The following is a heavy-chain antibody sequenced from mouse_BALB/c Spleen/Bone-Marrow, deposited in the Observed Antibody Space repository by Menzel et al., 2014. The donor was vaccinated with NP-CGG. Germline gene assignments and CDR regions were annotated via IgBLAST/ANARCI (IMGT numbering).Heavy chain of an antibody. CDR3: AREGWLLRFDY. V-gene: IGHV1-14*01. J-gene: IGHJ2*01. CDR2: INPYNDGT. Sequence: EVQLQQSGPELVKPGASVKMSCKASGYTFTAYVMHWVKQKPGRGLEWIGYINPYNDGTNYIEKFKGKATLTSDIPSSTAYMELSSLTSEDSAVYYCAREGWLLRFDYWGHGTTLTVSS. CDR1: GYTFTAYV. D-gene: IGHD2-3*01.